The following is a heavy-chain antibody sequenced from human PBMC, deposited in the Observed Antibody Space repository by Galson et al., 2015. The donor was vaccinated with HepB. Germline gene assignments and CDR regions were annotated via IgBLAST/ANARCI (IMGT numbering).Heavy chain of an antibody. V-gene: IGHV6-1*01. Sequence: CAISGDSVSSHSVAWNWIRQSPSRGLEWLGRTYYRSKWYNDYAVSVESRITINPDTPKNQFSLQLNSVTPEDTAVYYCARGSGNFDYWGQGTLVTVSS. D-gene: IGHD3-10*01. CDR3: ARGSGNFDY. J-gene: IGHJ4*02. CDR1: GDSVSSHSVA. CDR2: TYYRSKWYN.